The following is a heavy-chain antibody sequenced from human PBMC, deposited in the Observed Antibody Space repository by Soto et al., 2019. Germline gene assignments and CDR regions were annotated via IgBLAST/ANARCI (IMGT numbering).Heavy chain of an antibody. Sequence: ASVKVSCETCARTFSSYAIGWVRQAPGQGLEWMGGIIPIFGTANYAQKFQGRVTITADESTSTAYMELSSLRSEDTAVYYCARGQQAYYYDSSGYGLGAFDIWGQGTMVTVSS. CDR3: ARGQQAYYYDSSGYGLGAFDI. J-gene: IGHJ3*02. CDR1: ARTFSSYA. V-gene: IGHV1-69*13. D-gene: IGHD3-22*01. CDR2: IIPIFGTA.